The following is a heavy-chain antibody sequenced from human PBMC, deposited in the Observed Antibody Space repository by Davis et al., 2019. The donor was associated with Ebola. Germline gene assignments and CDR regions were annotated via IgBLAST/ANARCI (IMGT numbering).Heavy chain of an antibody. CDR3: AKGDSSGYGVRILGY. V-gene: IGHV3-53*01. Sequence: GESLKISCAASGFTVSSNYMSWVRQAPGKGLEWVSVIYSGGSTYYADSVKGRFTISRDNSKNTLYLQMNSLRAEDTAVYYCAKGDSSGYGVRILGYWGQGTLVTVSS. J-gene: IGHJ4*02. D-gene: IGHD3-22*01. CDR1: GFTVSSNY. CDR2: IYSGGST.